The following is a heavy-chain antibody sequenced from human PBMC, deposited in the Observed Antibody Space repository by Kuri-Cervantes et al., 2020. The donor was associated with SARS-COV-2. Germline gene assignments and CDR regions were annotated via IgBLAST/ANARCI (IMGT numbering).Heavy chain of an antibody. V-gene: IGHV1-24*01. J-gene: IGHJ3*02. CDR2: FDPEDGET. Sequence: ASVKVSCKVSGYTLTELSMHWVRQAPGKGLERMGGFDPEDGETIYAQKFQGRVTMTEDTSTDTAFMKLSSLRSEDTAVYYCATDLGNQWPTIWGQGTMVTVSS. CDR1: GYTLTELS. D-gene: IGHD6-19*01. CDR3: ATDLGNQWPTI.